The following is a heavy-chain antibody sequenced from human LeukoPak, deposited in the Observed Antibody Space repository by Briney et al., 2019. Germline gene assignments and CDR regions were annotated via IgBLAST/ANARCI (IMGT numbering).Heavy chain of an antibody. J-gene: IGHJ5*02. V-gene: IGHV4-59*02. CDR1: GDSVTTYY. CDR3: ARVLTWNWFDP. Sequence: SETLSLTCTVSGDSVTTYYWSWIRQPPGKGLEWLGYVYYSGSATYNPSLKSRVTISVDTSKNQFSLKLNSVTAVDTAVYYCARVLTWNWFDPWGQGTLVTVSS. D-gene: IGHD4/OR15-4a*01. CDR2: VYYSGSA.